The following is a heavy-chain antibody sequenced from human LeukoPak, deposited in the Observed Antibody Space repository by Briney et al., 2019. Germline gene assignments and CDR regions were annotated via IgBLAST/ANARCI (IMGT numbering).Heavy chain of an antibody. CDR1: GFTFSSYA. Sequence: AGGSLRLSCAASGFTFSSYAMSWVRQAPGKGLEWVSAISGSGGSTYYADSVKGRFTISRDNSKNTVYLQMNSLSAEDAAVYYCVKDDGWVQYANWGQGTLVTVSS. CDR3: VKDDGWVQYAN. D-gene: IGHD5-24*01. J-gene: IGHJ4*02. V-gene: IGHV3-23*01. CDR2: ISGSGGST.